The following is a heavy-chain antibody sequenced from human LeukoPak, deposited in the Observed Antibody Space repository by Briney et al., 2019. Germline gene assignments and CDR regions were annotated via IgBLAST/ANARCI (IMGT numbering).Heavy chain of an antibody. V-gene: IGHV1-24*01. CDR1: GYTLTELS. J-gene: IGHJ4*02. Sequence: ASVKVSCKVSGYTLTELSMHWVRQAPGKGLEWMGGFDPEDGETNYAQKFQGRVTITADESTSTAYMELSSLRSEDTAVYYCARGDSSSWYELPDYWGQGTLVTVSS. CDR3: ARGDSSSWYELPDY. CDR2: FDPEDGET. D-gene: IGHD6-13*01.